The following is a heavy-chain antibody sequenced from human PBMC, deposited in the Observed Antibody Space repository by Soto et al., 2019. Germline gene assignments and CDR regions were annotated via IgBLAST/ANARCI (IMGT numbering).Heavy chain of an antibody. V-gene: IGHV1-8*02. CDR1: GYTFSSYD. CDR2: MSPHSDNT. J-gene: IGHJ5*02. Sequence: QVQLVQSGTEVKKPGASVKVSCQTSGYTFSSYDINWVRQAAGHGLEWMGWMSPHSDNTGCAQKFQGRVAMTRNTSISTAYLELNNLTSDDTAVYYCARADEQLGIWFDPWGQGTLVTVSS. CDR3: ARADEQLGIWFDP. D-gene: IGHD3-3*02.